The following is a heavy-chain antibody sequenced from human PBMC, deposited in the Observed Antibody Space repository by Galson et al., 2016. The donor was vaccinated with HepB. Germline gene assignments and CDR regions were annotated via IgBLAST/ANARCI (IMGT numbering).Heavy chain of an antibody. J-gene: IGHJ4*02. CDR1: GFTFSDYA. CDR2: ITGSGGRI. D-gene: IGHD5-12*01. CDR3: SKALVALSIGVATGDY. V-gene: IGHV3-23*01. Sequence: SLRLSCAASGFTFSDYAMCWVRQAPGKGLEWVSSITGSGGRIHYGDSVKGRFTISRDNSKNTVYLQMRSLRTEDTAIYYCSKALVALSIGVATGDYWGQGTLVTVSS.